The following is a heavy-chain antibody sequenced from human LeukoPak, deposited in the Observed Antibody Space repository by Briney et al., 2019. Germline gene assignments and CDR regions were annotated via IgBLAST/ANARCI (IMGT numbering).Heavy chain of an antibody. D-gene: IGHD6-19*01. Sequence: GGSLRLSCAASGFTFSSYWMHWVRQAPGKGLVWVSRINSDGSSTSYADSVKGRFTISRDNAKNTLYLQMNSLRAEDTAVYYCAKDIRGWSVVDAFDIWGQGTMVTVSS. CDR2: INSDGSST. CDR3: AKDIRGWSVVDAFDI. J-gene: IGHJ3*02. CDR1: GFTFSSYW. V-gene: IGHV3-74*01.